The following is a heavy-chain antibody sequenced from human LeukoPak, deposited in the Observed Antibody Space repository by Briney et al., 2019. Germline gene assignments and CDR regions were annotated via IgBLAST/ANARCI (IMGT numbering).Heavy chain of an antibody. Sequence: PSETLSLTCTVSGGSISSGGYYWSWIRQHPGKGLEWIGYIYYSGSTYYNPSLKSRVTISVDTSKNQFSLKLSSVTAADTAVYYCARDPAERYCSSTSCHRAGWFDPWGRGTLVTVSS. J-gene: IGHJ5*02. CDR2: IYYSGST. CDR3: ARDPAERYCSSTSCHRAGWFDP. CDR1: GGSISSGGYY. V-gene: IGHV4-31*03. D-gene: IGHD2-2*01.